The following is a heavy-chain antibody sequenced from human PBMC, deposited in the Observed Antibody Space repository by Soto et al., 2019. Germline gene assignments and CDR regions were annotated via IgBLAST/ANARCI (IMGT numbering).Heavy chain of an antibody. D-gene: IGHD2-15*01. CDR2: IYPSDSDT. V-gene: IGHV5-51*01. CDR3: ARPANRVADHFGL. Sequence: GEALKISCQVSGYTFTISWIGWERQMPGKVLEWMGIIYPSDSDTRYSPSFQGQVTISADQSINTAYLQWDSLKASDTAIYYCARPANRVADHFGLWGQGXPVTVSS. CDR1: GYTFTISW. J-gene: IGHJ4*02.